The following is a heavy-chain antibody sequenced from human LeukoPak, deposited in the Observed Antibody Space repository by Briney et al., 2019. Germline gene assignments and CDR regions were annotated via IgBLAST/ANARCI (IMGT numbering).Heavy chain of an antibody. J-gene: IGHJ4*02. CDR2: ITGSGGNA. Sequence: PGGSLRLSCAASGFTFNSYAMTWVRLAPGKGLEWVSSITGSGGNAYYADSVKGRFTISRDNSKNTLYLQMNSLRAEDTAVYYCARTYYDFWSGYSVNPLDYWGQGTLVTVSS. CDR3: ARTYYDFWSGYSVNPLDY. CDR1: GFTFNSYA. V-gene: IGHV3-23*01. D-gene: IGHD3-3*01.